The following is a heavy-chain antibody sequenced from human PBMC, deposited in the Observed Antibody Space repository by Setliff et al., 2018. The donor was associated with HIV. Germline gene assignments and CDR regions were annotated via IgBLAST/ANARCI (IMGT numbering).Heavy chain of an antibody. Sequence: GASVKVSCKASGYTFTSYHMHWVRQAPGQGRVWMGLINPSGGTTSYAQKFQGRVTVTRDTSTSTVYMERSSLRLEDTTGYYYARDWGGSIGVGAYTYYMDVWGQGTTVTVSS. CDR1: GYTFTSYH. J-gene: IGHJ6*03. CDR2: INPSGGTT. V-gene: IGHV1-46*01. CDR3: ARDWGGSIGVGAYTYYMDV. D-gene: IGHD6-19*01.